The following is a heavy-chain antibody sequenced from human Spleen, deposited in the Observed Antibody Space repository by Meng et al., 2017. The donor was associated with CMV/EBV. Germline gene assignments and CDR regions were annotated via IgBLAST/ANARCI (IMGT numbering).Heavy chain of an antibody. Sequence: GESLKISCAASGFTFSNYWMHWVRQAPGKGLVWVSRINSDMSSATYADSVKGRFTVSRDNAKNSLYLQMNSLGAEDTAVYYCAKDFLGRTNHYYYRMDVWGQGTTVTVSS. CDR1: GFTFSNYW. D-gene: IGHD1-14*01. CDR2: INSDMSSA. CDR3: AKDFLGRTNHYYYRMDV. J-gene: IGHJ6*02. V-gene: IGHV3-74*03.